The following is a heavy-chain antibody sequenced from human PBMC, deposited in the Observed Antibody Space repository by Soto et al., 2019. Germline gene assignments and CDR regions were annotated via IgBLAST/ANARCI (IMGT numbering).Heavy chain of an antibody. Sequence: SLRLSCAASGFTFINYAISWVRQAPEKGLEWVSIISGSGDTPYYADSVKGRFTISRDNSRNTLYLQMNSLRAGDSAKYYCAKEGTSGLYYFDYWGPGTLVTVSS. CDR3: AKEGTSGLYYFDY. D-gene: IGHD6-19*01. CDR2: ISGSGDTP. J-gene: IGHJ4*02. CDR1: GFTFINYA. V-gene: IGHV3-23*01.